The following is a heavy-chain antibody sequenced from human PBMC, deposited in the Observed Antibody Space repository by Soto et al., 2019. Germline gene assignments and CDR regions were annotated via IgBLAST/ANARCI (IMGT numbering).Heavy chain of an antibody. Sequence: QVQLVQSGAEVKKPGSSVKVSCKASGGTFSSYTISWVRQAPGQGLEWMGRIIPILGIANYAQKFQGRVTITADKSTSTTYRELSSLRSEDTAVYYCAGFGPATIGGGFWFDPWGQGTLVTVSS. V-gene: IGHV1-69*02. CDR2: IIPILGIA. D-gene: IGHD2-2*01. CDR1: GGTFSSYT. J-gene: IGHJ5*02. CDR3: AGFGPATIGGGFWFDP.